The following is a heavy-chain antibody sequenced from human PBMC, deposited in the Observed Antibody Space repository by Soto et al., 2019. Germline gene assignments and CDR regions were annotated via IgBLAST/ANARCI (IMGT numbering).Heavy chain of an antibody. CDR3: ARDRIGSDRYYYYYGMDV. D-gene: IGHD2-15*01. J-gene: IGHJ6*02. CDR1: GGTFSSYA. Sequence: QVQLVQSGAEVKKPGSSVKVSCKASGGTFSSYAISWVRQAPGQGLEWMGGIIPIFGTANYAQKFQGRVTITAAESTSTAYSELSSLRSEDTAVYYCARDRIGSDRYYYYYGMDVWGQGTTVTVSS. CDR2: IIPIFGTA. V-gene: IGHV1-69*12.